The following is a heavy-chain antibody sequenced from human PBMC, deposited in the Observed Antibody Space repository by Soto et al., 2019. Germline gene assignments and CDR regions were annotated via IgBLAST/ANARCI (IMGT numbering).Heavy chain of an antibody. CDR1: GGSISSSNW. CDR2: IYHSGST. Sequence: PSETLSLTCAVSGGSISSSNWWSWVRQPPGKGREWIGEIYHSGSTNYNPSLKSRVTISVDKSKNQFSLKLSSVTAADTAVYYCARVPRDYYGSGSYVYYYGMDVWGQGTTVTVSS. J-gene: IGHJ6*02. CDR3: ARVPRDYYGSGSYVYYYGMDV. V-gene: IGHV4-4*02. D-gene: IGHD3-10*01.